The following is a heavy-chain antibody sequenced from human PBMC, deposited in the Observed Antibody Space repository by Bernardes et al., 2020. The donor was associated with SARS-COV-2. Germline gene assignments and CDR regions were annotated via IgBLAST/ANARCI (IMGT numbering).Heavy chain of an antibody. CDR1: GFIFSSYS. CDR2: ISTSSSYI. Sequence: GGSLRLFCAASGFIFSSYSRNWVRQAPGKGLEWISSISTSSSYISYSDSVRGRLTISRDNAKNSVSLQMNSLRAEDTAVYYCARVDFSNLYYFDYWGQGTPVTVSS. D-gene: IGHD4-4*01. CDR3: ARVDFSNLYYFDY. V-gene: IGHV3-21*06. J-gene: IGHJ4*02.